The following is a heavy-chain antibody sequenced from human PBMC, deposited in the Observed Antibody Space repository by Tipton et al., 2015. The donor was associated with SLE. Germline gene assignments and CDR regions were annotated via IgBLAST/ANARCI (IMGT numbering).Heavy chain of an antibody. CDR1: GGSISSYY. CDR3: ARVPVARHYFDY. Sequence: TLSLTCTVSGGSISSYYWSWIRQPPGKGLEWIGYIYYSGSTNYNPSLKSRVTISVDTSKNQFSLKLSSVTAGDTAVYYCARVPVARHYFDYWGQGTLVTVSS. CDR2: IYYSGST. J-gene: IGHJ4*02. D-gene: IGHD2-15*01. V-gene: IGHV4-59*01.